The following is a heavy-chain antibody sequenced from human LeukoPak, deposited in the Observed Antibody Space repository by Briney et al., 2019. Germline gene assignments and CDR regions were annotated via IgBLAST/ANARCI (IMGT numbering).Heavy chain of an antibody. J-gene: IGHJ6*03. D-gene: IGHD1-1*01. V-gene: IGHV3-20*04. CDR3: ARVLRYNWNDHMDV. Sequence: PGVSLRLSCAASGFTFDDHAMSWVRQAPGKGLEWVSGINWNGGSTGYADSVKGRFTISRDNAKNSMYLQMNSLRAEDTAFYYCARVLRYNWNDHMDVWGRGTTVTVSS. CDR1: GFTFDDHA. CDR2: INWNGGST.